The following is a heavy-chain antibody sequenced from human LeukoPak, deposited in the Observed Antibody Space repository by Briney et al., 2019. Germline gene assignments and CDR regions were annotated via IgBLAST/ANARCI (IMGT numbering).Heavy chain of an antibody. CDR2: IDWDDDK. Sequence: SGPTLVNPTQTLTLTCTFSGFSLSTSGMRVSWIRQLPGKALEWLALIDWDDDKFYSTSLKTRLTISKDTSKNQVVLTMTNMDPVDTATYYCARSYYYGSGSYNDYWGQGTLVTVSS. D-gene: IGHD3-10*01. J-gene: IGHJ4*02. CDR1: GFSLSTSGMR. CDR3: ARSYYYGSGSYNDY. V-gene: IGHV2-70*04.